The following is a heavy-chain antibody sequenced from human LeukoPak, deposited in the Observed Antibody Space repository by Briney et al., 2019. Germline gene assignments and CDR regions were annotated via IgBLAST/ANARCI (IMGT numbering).Heavy chain of an antibody. J-gene: IGHJ5*02. CDR1: GYTFNKYG. D-gene: IGHD2-21*02. Sequence: ASVKVSCTASGYTFNKYGVHWVRQAPGQGLEWMGWMSPKSGDAGYARKFQGRVTMTRDTSTSTVYMELNRLVSEDSAVYYCTRTPPKGDIDTRGQGTLVTVSS. CDR2: MSPKSGDA. V-gene: IGHV1-8*01. CDR3: TRTPPKGDIDT.